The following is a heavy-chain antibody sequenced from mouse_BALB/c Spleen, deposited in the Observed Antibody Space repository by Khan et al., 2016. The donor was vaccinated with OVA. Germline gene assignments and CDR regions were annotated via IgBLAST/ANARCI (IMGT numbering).Heavy chain of an antibody. Sequence: VELVESGPGLVAPSQSLSITCSISGFSLTTYGVNWVRQPPGKGLEWLGVIWGDGSTNYHSTLKSRLIISKDNSKRQVFLTLNSLHTDDTATYYCAKLTPDYYAMDYGGQGTSVTVSS. J-gene: IGHJ4*01. CDR3: AKLTPDYYAMDY. CDR2: IWGDGST. CDR1: GFSLTTYG. V-gene: IGHV2-3*01. D-gene: IGHD2-13*01.